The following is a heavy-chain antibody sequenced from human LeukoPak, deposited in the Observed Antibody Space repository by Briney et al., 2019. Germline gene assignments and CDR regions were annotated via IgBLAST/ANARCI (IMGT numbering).Heavy chain of an antibody. Sequence: PGGSLRLSCAASGFTFSSYAMSWVRQAPGKGLEWVSAISGSGGSTYYADSVKGRFTISRDNSKNTLYLQMNSLRAEDTAVYYCAKGVLMIVGGHYFDYWGQGTLVTVSS. CDR1: GFTFSSYA. CDR3: AKGVLMIVGGHYFDY. CDR2: ISGSGGST. V-gene: IGHV3-23*01. J-gene: IGHJ4*02. D-gene: IGHD3-22*01.